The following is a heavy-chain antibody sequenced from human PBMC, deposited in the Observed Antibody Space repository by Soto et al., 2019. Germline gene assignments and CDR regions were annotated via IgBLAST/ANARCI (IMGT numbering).Heavy chain of an antibody. CDR2: ISSGGGTT. Sequence: PGGSLRLSCAASGLTFSSYEMNWVRQAPGKGLEWVSYISSGGGTTYYADSVKGRFTISRDNAKNSLYLQMNSLRAEDTAVYYCAKLRNQAAAAPFDYWGQGTLVTVSS. D-gene: IGHD6-13*01. CDR1: GLTFSSYE. V-gene: IGHV3-48*03. J-gene: IGHJ4*02. CDR3: AKLRNQAAAAPFDY.